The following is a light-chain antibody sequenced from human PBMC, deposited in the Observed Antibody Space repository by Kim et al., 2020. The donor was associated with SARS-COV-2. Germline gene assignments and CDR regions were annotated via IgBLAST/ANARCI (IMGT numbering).Light chain of an antibody. V-gene: IGLV10-54*04. CDR2: RNN. CDR1: GNHVGNQG. Sequence: QTATLTCTGNGNHVGNQGASWLHQHQGHPPKLLSYRNNNRPSGISERFSASTSGNTASLTITGLQPEDEAEYYCSAWDSILSVWVFGGGTQLTVL. J-gene: IGLJ3*02. CDR3: SAWDSILSVWV.